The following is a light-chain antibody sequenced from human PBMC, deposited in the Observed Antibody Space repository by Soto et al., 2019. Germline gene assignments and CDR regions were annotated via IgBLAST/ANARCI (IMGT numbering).Light chain of an antibody. J-gene: IGLJ1*01. CDR2: DVS. V-gene: IGLV2-14*01. CDR3: SSYTTSNTRQIV. Sequence: QSARTQPASVSGSPGESITISCTGTSSDVGGYNYVSWYQQHPGKAPKFMIYDVSNRPSGVSNRFSGSKSGNTASLTISGLQAEDEADYYCSSYTTSNTRQIVFGTG. CDR1: SSDVGGYNY.